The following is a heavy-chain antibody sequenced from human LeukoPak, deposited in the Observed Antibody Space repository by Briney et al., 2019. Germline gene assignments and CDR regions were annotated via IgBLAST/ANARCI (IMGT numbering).Heavy chain of an antibody. Sequence: ASVKVSCTASGYTFTSYGISWVRQAPGQGLEWMGWISAYNGNTNYAQKLQGRVTMTTDTSTSTAYMELRSLRSDDTAVYYCARGLTGYSSREDWFDPWGQGTLVTVSS. CDR2: ISAYNGNT. V-gene: IGHV1-18*01. J-gene: IGHJ5*02. CDR1: GYTFTSYG. D-gene: IGHD6-13*01. CDR3: ARGLTGYSSREDWFDP.